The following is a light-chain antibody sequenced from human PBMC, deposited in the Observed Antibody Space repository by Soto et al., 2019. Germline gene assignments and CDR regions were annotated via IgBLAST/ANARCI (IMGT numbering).Light chain of an antibody. CDR2: WAS. CDR3: QHYFSPPYI. J-gene: IGKJ2*01. V-gene: IGKV4-1*01. Sequence: DIVMTQSPDSLAVSLGERATINCKSSQRVLYSTNHKNYLAWYQQKPGQPPKLLIYWASTRESGVPDRFSGSGAGTDVSLTISSLQAGDVAVYYCQHYFSPPYIFGQGTKREIK. CDR1: QRVLYSTNHKNY.